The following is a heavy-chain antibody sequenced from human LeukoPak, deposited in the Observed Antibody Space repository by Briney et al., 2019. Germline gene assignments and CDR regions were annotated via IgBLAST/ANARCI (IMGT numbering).Heavy chain of an antibody. D-gene: IGHD3-22*01. Sequence: SGGSLRLSCAASGFTFSSYAMSWVRQAPGKGLEWVSAISGSGGSTYYADSVKGRFTISRDNSKNTLYLQMNSLRAEDTAVYYCANGYDSSGTLAPFQHWGQGTLVTVSS. CDR3: ANGYDSSGTLAPFQH. V-gene: IGHV3-23*01. CDR1: GFTFSSYA. J-gene: IGHJ1*01. CDR2: ISGSGGST.